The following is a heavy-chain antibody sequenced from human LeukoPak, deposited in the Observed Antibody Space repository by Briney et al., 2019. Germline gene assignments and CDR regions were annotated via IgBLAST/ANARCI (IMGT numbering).Heavy chain of an antibody. Sequence: GGSLRLSCAASGFTFSSYAMSWVRHAPGKGLEWVSPISGSGGSTYYADSVKGRFTISRDNSKNTLYLQMNSLRAEDTAVYYCAKGRDSSSWYVPFDYWGQGTLVTVSS. CDR1: GFTFSSYA. J-gene: IGHJ4*02. CDR2: ISGSGGST. V-gene: IGHV3-23*01. CDR3: AKGRDSSSWYVPFDY. D-gene: IGHD6-13*01.